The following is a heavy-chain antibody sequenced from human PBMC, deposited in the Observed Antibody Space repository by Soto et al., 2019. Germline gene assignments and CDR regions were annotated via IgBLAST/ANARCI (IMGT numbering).Heavy chain of an antibody. CDR1: GYTFANYY. V-gene: IGHV1-46*03. Sequence: ASVKVSCKTSGYTFANYYIHWVRQAPGQGLEWMGLINPSGGSTSYAQKFQGRVTMTRDTSTATVYMDLSSLRSDDTAIYYCARDSCNIGSCYGAFDVWSQGTVVTVSS. CDR3: ARDSCNIGSCYGAFDV. D-gene: IGHD2-15*01. CDR2: INPSGGST. J-gene: IGHJ3*01.